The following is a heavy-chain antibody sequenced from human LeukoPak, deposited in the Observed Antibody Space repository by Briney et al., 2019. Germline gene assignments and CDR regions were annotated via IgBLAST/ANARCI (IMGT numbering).Heavy chain of an antibody. CDR1: GFTFVSYW. CDR2: IKQDGSEK. CDR3: ARVSIAVAAGDY. V-gene: IGHV3-7*01. J-gene: IGHJ4*02. Sequence: GGSLRLSCAASGFTFVSYWMSWVRQAPGKGLEWVANIKQDGSEKYYVDSVKGRLTISRDNAKNALYLQMNSLRAEDTAVYYCARVSIAVAAGDYWGQGTLVTVSS. D-gene: IGHD6-19*01.